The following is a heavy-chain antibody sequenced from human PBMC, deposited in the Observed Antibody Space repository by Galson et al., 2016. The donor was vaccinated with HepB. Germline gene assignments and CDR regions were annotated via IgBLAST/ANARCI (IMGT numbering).Heavy chain of an antibody. J-gene: IGHJ4*02. Sequence: SLRLSCAASGFTFSSYSMNWVRQAPGKGLEWVSYISSGAIYYSGSVKGRFTISRDNARNSLYLQMNSLRAEDTGIYYCAREGLADGSYFDYWGRGTLVTVS. D-gene: IGHD5-24*01. CDR3: AREGLADGSYFDY. V-gene: IGHV3-48*04. CDR2: ISSGAI. CDR1: GFTFSSYS.